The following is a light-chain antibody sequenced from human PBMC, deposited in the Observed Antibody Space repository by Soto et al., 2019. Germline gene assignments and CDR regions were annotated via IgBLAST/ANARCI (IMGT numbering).Light chain of an antibody. J-gene: IGKJ5*01. CDR3: MQSTQLPPT. CDR2: EVS. CDR1: QSLLHITGETF. Sequence: DVVMTQTPLSLSVAPGQPASISCKSSQSLLHITGETFLFWYLQKPGQSPQLLIYEVSTRVSGVPDRFSGSGSGTDFKLEISRVETDDVGIYYCMQSTQLPPTSGQGTRLAIE. V-gene: IGKV2D-29*02.